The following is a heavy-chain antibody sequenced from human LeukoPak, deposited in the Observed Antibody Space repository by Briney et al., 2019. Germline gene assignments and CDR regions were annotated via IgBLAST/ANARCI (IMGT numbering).Heavy chain of an antibody. D-gene: IGHD1-26*01. V-gene: IGHV4-30-2*01. CDR3: ARVYSGSYLGCDY. J-gene: IGHJ4*02. CDR1: GGSISSGGYY. CDR2: IYHSGST. Sequence: PSETLSLTCTVSGGSISSGGYYWSWIRQPPGKGLEWIGYIYHSGSTYYNPSLKSRVTISVDRSKNQFSLKLSSVTAADTAVYYCARVYSGSYLGCDYWGQGTLATVSS.